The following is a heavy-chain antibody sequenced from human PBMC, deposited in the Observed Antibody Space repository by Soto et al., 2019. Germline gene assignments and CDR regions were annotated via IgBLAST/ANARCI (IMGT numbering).Heavy chain of an antibody. J-gene: IGHJ5*02. CDR1: GYTFTSYG. D-gene: IGHD2-2*01. CDR2: ISAYNGNT. Sequence: QVQLVQSGAEVKKPGASVKVSCKASGYTFTSYGISWVRQAPGQGLEWMGWISAYNGNTNYAQKLQGRVTMTTDTSTSTAYMELRSLRSDDTAVYYCARRYCSSTSCYRGASWFDPWGQGTLVTVSS. CDR3: ARRYCSSTSCYRGASWFDP. V-gene: IGHV1-18*01.